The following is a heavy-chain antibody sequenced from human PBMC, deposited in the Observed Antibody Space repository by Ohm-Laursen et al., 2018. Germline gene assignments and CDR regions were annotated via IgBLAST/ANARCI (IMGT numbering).Heavy chain of an antibody. CDR2: IYYSGST. CDR1: GGSISSYY. Sequence: SETLSLTCTVSGGSISSYYWSWIRQPPGKGLEWIGYIYYSGSTNYNPSLKSRVTISVDTSKNQFSLKLSSVTAADTAVYYCARVAAPGTRWFDPWGQGTLVTVSS. CDR3: ARVAAPGTRWFDP. J-gene: IGHJ5*02. D-gene: IGHD6-13*01. V-gene: IGHV4-59*01.